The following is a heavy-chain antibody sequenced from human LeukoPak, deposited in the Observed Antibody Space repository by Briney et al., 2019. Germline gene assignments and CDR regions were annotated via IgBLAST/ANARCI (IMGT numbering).Heavy chain of an antibody. CDR2: INHSGST. CDR3: ARKTAMVKNYYYYYYMDV. J-gene: IGHJ6*03. Sequence: RSETLSLTCAVYGGSFSGYYWIWTRQPPGKGLEWIGEINHSGSTNYNPSLKSRVTISVDTSKNQFPLKLSSVTAADTAVYYCARKTAMVKNYYYYYYMDVWGKGTTVTISS. D-gene: IGHD5-18*01. V-gene: IGHV4-34*01. CDR1: GGSFSGYY.